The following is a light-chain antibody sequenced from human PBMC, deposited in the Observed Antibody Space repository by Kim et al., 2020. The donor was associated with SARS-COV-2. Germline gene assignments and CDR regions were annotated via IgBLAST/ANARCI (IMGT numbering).Light chain of an antibody. CDR1: TSNNGSNA. CDR3: ASWDDSLGGSWV. V-gene: IGLV1-47*01. CDR2: ATG. J-gene: IGLJ3*02. Sequence: QRVTCSCSGGTSNNGSNAVYCFQQLPRTAPKHLIYATGQRPSGVPDQCSGSRSGTSASLAISGLRSEDEADYYCASWDDSLGGSWVLGGGTKVTVL.